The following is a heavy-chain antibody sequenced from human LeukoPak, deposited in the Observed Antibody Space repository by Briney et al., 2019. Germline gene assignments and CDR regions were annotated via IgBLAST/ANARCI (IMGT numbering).Heavy chain of an antibody. Sequence: SETLSLTCTVSGYSISSGYYWGWIRQPPGKGLEWIGSIYHSGSTYYNPSLKSRVTISVDASKNQFSLNLISVTAADTAVYYCARGTYYDILTGYFNWFDPWGQGTLVTVSS. CDR3: ARGTYYDILTGYFNWFDP. V-gene: IGHV4-38-2*02. J-gene: IGHJ5*02. CDR2: IYHSGST. CDR1: GYSISSGYY. D-gene: IGHD3-9*01.